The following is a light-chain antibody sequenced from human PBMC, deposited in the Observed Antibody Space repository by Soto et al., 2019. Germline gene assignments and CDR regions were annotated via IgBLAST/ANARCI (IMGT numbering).Light chain of an antibody. Sequence: QAVVTQPPSVSGAPGQRVTISCTGSSSNIGAGYDVHWYQQLPGTAPKLLIYGNSNRPSGVPDRFSGSKSDTSASLAITGLQAEDEADYYCQSYDSSLSRLFGGGTKLTVL. CDR3: QSYDSSLSRL. CDR2: GNS. J-gene: IGLJ3*02. V-gene: IGLV1-40*01. CDR1: SSNIGAGYD.